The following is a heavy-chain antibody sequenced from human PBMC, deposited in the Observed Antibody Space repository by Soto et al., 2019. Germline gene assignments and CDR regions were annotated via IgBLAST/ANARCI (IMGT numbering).Heavy chain of an antibody. CDR2: IYPTGKT. D-gene: IGHD3-16*01. J-gene: IGHJ6*02. V-gene: IGHV4-30-2*01. CDR1: GGSISSGGYS. Sequence: SETLSLTCTVSGGSISSGGYSWSWIRQTPGMGLEWIGYIYPTGKTYYNPSLKNRATLSIDTSQNQFSLQLTSVIAADTAVYFCARAPPGPAPRWGVWGQGTTVTVSS. CDR3: ARAPPGPAPRWGV.